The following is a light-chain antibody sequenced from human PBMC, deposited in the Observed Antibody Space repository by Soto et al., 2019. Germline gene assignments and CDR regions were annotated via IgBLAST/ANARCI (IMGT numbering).Light chain of an antibody. CDR2: AAS. CDR3: QQNYNTTRT. Sequence: DIQMTQSPSSLSAFVGDRVTITCRASQSISTYLNWYQQKPGKAPKLLIYAASTLQSGVPSTFSGSGSGTDFTITISSLQHEDFATYYCQQNYNTTRTFGQGTKLEIK. J-gene: IGKJ2*01. V-gene: IGKV1-39*01. CDR1: QSISTY.